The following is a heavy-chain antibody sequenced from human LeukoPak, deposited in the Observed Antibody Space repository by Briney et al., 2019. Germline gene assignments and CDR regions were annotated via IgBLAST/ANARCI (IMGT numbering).Heavy chain of an antibody. CDR2: IIPIFGTA. CDR1: GGTFGSYG. J-gene: IGHJ4*02. Sequence: ASVKVSCKASGGTFGSYGISWVRQAPGQGLEGMGGIIPIFGTANYAQKVQGRVTITTDKSTSTAYMELTSLRSEDTAVYYCASGYCSSTSCYSGIDYWGQGTLVTVSS. D-gene: IGHD2-2*01. CDR3: ASGYCSSTSCYSGIDY. V-gene: IGHV1-69*05.